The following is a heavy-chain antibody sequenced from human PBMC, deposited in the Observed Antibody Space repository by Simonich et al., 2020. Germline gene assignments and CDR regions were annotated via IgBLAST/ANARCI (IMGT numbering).Heavy chain of an antibody. D-gene: IGHD1-1*01. V-gene: IGHV4-34*01. Sequence: QVQLQQWGAGLLKPSETLSLTCAVYGGSFSGYYCSWIRQPLGKGLEWIGEINHRGRTNNNPSLKSPVTISVDTSKNQFSLKLSSVTAADTAVYYCARHLQLGPFDYWGQGTLVTVSS. J-gene: IGHJ4*02. CDR3: ARHLQLGPFDY. CDR2: INHRGRT. CDR1: GGSFSGYY.